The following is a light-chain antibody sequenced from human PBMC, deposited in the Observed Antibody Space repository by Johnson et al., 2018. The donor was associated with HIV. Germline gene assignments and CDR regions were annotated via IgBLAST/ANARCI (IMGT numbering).Light chain of an antibody. Sequence: QSVLTQPPSVSAAPGQRVTISCSGSSSNIGNNYISWYQQLPGTAPKLLIYDNNKRPSGIPARFSDSPSGTSATLAITGLQTGDEADYYFGTWDTSLGAHYVFGPGTKLTVL. J-gene: IGLJ1*01. CDR3: GTWDTSLGAHYV. CDR1: SSNIGNNY. V-gene: IGLV1-51*01. CDR2: DNN.